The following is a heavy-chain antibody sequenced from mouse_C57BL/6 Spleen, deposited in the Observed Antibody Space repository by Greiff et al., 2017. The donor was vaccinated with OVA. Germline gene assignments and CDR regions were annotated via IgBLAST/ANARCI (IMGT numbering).Heavy chain of an antibody. CDR2: ISSGSSTI. V-gene: IGHV5-17*01. D-gene: IGHD4-1*01. CDR3: ARHGTDYYAMDY. CDR1: GFTFSDYG. Sequence: DVHLVESGGGLVKPGGSLKLSCAASGFTFSDYGMHWVRQAPEKGLEWVAYISSGSSTIYYADTVKGRFTISRDNAKNTLFLQMTSLRSEDTAMYYCARHGTDYYAMDYWGQGTSVTVSS. J-gene: IGHJ4*01.